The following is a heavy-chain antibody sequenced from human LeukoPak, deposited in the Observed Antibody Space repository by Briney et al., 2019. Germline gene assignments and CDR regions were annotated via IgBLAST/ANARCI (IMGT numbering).Heavy chain of an antibody. V-gene: IGHV4-34*01. CDR3: ARGRRSDY. CDR1: GGSFSGYY. D-gene: IGHD1-14*01. J-gene: IGHJ4*02. CDR2: INHSGST. Sequence: SETLSLTCAVYGGSFSGYYWSWIRQPPGKGLEWIGEINHSGSTNYNPSLKSRVTISVDTSKNQFSLKLSSVTAADTAVYYCARGRRSDYWGQGTLVTVSS.